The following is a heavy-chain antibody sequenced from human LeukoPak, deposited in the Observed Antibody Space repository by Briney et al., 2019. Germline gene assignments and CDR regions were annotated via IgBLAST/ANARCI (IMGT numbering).Heavy chain of an antibody. V-gene: IGHV1-69*01. CDR1: GGTFSSYA. Sequence: SVKVSCKASGGTFSSYAISWVRQAPGQGLEWMGGIIPIFGTANYAQKFQGRVTITADESTSTAYMELSSLRSEDTAVYYCATHSSGYYYVNPLWQHWGQGTLVTVSS. CDR2: IIPIFGTA. J-gene: IGHJ1*01. D-gene: IGHD3-22*01. CDR3: ATHSSGYYYVNPLWQH.